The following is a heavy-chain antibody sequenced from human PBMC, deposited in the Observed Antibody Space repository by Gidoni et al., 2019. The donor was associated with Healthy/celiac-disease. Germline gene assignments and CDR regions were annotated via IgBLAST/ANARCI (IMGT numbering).Heavy chain of an antibody. Sequence: VQLQQCGAGLLKPSETLSLTCAVHGGSFSGYYSSWIRQPPGKGLEWIWEINPSGSTNYNPSLKSRVTISVDTSKNQFSLKLSSVTAADTAVYYCARGHSYYYGMDVWGQGTTVTVSS. CDR3: ARGHSYYYGMDV. CDR1: GGSFSGYY. J-gene: IGHJ6*02. CDR2: INPSGST. V-gene: IGHV4-34*01.